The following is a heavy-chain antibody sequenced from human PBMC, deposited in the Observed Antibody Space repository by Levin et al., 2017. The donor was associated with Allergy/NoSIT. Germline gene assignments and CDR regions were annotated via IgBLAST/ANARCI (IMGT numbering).Heavy chain of an antibody. Sequence: SQTLSLTCTVSGGSISSYYWSWIRQPPGKGLEWIGYIYYSGSTNYNPSLKSRVTISVDTSKNQFSLKLSSVTAADTAVYYCARVGGSGSYYGSVFYFDYWGQGTLVTVSS. J-gene: IGHJ4*02. CDR1: GGSISSYY. CDR3: ARVGGSGSYYGSVFYFDY. D-gene: IGHD3-10*01. V-gene: IGHV4-59*01. CDR2: IYYSGST.